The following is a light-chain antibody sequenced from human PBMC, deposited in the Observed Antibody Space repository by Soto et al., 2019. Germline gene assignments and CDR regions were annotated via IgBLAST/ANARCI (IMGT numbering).Light chain of an antibody. J-gene: IGKJ5*01. CDR2: DAS. CDR3: QQSNNWPIN. CDR1: QSVSSN. V-gene: IGKV3D-15*01. Sequence: EIVLTHTPATLSLSPGERGTLSCMASQSVSSNLAWYQQKPGQAPRLLIYDASTRATGTPARFSGSGSGTKFTLTFSSVQSEDFEVYYCQQSNNWPINFGEGTRLEIK.